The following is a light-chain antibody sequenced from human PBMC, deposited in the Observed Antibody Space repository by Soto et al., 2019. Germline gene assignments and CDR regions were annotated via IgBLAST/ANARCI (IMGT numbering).Light chain of an antibody. V-gene: IGKV3-20*01. CDR2: GAS. CDR1: QSVSSAY. J-gene: IGKJ5*01. Sequence: EIVLTQSPGTLSLSPGERVTLPCRASQSVSSAYLAWYQQKRGQAPRLLIYGASNRATGIPDRFSGSGSGTDFTLTISRLEPEDFAVYYCQQYGSSPPSVTFGQGTRLEIK. CDR3: QQYGSSPPSVT.